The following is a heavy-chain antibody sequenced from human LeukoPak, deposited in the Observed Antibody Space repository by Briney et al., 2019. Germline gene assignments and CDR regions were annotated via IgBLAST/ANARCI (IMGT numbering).Heavy chain of an antibody. CDR1: GFTFSSYG. V-gene: IGHV3-30*18. Sequence: GGSLRLSCAASGFTFSSYGMHWVRQAPGKGLEWVAVISYDGSNKYYADSVKGRFTISRDNSKNTLYLQTNSPRAEDTAVYYCAKDDSYGLDYWGQGTLVTVSS. D-gene: IGHD5-18*01. CDR3: AKDDSYGLDY. CDR2: ISYDGSNK. J-gene: IGHJ4*02.